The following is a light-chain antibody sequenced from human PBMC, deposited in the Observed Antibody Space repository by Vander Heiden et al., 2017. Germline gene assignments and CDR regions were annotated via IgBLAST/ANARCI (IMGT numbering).Light chain of an antibody. Sequence: DIQMTQSPSSRSASEGDRVTITRRASQSISSSLNWYQQNPGKAPKLLIYAASSLQSGVPSRFSGSGSGTDFTLTISSLQPEDFATYYCQHSDSTPWTFGQGTQVEIK. V-gene: IGKV1-39*01. CDR2: AAS. CDR1: QSISSS. J-gene: IGKJ1*01. CDR3: QHSDSTPWT.